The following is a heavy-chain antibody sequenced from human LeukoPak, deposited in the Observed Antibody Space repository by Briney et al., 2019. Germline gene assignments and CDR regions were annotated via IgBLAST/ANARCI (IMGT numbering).Heavy chain of an antibody. CDR3: ARGDLTGATAYYYYYMDV. V-gene: IGHV1-69*05. CDR2: IIPIFGTA. D-gene: IGHD1-26*01. Sequence: SSVKVSCKASGGTFSSYAISWVRQAPGQGLEWMGGIIPIFGTANYAQKFQGRVTITTDESTRTAYMELSSLRSEDTAVYYCARGDLTGATAYYYYYMDVWGKGTTVTVSS. J-gene: IGHJ6*03. CDR1: GGTFSSYA.